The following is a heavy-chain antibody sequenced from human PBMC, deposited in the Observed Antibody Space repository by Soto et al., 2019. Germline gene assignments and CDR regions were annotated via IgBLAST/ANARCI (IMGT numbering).Heavy chain of an antibody. Sequence: QVQLVQSGAEVKKPGASVKVSCKASGYTFTSYGISWVRQAPGQGLEWMGWISAYNGNTNYAQKLQGRVTMTTDTSTSTAYMELRSLRSDDTAVYYCAVGGGPNFWSGYYSYYDGMDVWGQGTTVTVSS. J-gene: IGHJ6*02. CDR1: GYTFTSYG. CDR3: AVGGGPNFWSGYYSYYDGMDV. D-gene: IGHD3-3*01. CDR2: ISAYNGNT. V-gene: IGHV1-18*01.